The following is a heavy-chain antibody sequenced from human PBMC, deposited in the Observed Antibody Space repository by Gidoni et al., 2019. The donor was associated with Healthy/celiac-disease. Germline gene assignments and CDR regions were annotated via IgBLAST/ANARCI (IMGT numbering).Heavy chain of an antibody. CDR1: GGSCSGYY. V-gene: IGHV4-34*01. J-gene: IGHJ5*02. Sequence: QVQLQQWGAGLLKPSETLYLTCAVYGGSCSGYYWSWIRQPPGKGLEWIGEINHSGSTNYNPSLKSRVTISVDTSKNQFSLKLSSVTAADTAVYYCARGKAMAHFGLVGWFDPWGQGTLVTVSS. CDR3: ARGKAMAHFGLVGWFDP. D-gene: IGHD1-26*01. CDR2: INHSGST.